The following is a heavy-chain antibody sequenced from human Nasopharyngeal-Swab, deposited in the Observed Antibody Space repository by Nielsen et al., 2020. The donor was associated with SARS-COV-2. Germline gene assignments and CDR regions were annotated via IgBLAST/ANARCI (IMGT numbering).Heavy chain of an antibody. V-gene: IGHV1-8*01. CDR3: ARLGASSRMGTMIVVALYYFDY. J-gene: IGHJ4*02. Sequence: ASVKVSCKASGYTFTSYDINWVRQATGQGLEWMGWMNPNSGNTGYAQKFQGRVTMTRNTSISTAYMELSSLSSEDTAVYYCARLGASSRMGTMIVVALYYFDYWGQGTLVTVSS. CDR1: GYTFTSYD. D-gene: IGHD3-22*01. CDR2: MNPNSGNT.